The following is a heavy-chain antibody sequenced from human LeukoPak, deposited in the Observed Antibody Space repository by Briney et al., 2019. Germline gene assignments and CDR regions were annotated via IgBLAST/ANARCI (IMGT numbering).Heavy chain of an antibody. V-gene: IGHV1-46*01. D-gene: IGHD1-1*01. CDR3: ARGRIARRPPYYYYYMDV. CDR2: INPSGGST. CDR1: GYTFTSYY. Sequence: GASVKVSCKASGYTFTSYYMHWVRQAPGQGLEWMGIINPSGGSTSYAQKFQGRVTITRNTSISTAYMELSSLRSEDTAVYYCARGRIARRPPYYYYYMDVWGKGTTVTVSS. J-gene: IGHJ6*03.